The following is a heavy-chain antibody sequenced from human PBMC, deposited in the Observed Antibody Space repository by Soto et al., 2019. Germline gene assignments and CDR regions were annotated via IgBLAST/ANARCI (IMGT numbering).Heavy chain of an antibody. J-gene: IGHJ6*03. D-gene: IGHD2-15*01. CDR1: GGSLSGYY. Sequence: SETLSLTCAVYGGSLSGYYWSWIRQPPGKGLEWIGEINHSGSTNYNPSLKSRVTISVDTSKNQFSLKLSSVTAADTAVYYCARGPIVVVVADSSYDMDVWGKGTTVTSP. V-gene: IGHV4-34*01. CDR3: ARGPIVVVVADSSYDMDV. CDR2: INHSGST.